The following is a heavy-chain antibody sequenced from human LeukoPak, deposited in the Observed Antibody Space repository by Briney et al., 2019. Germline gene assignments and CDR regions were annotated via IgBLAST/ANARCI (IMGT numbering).Heavy chain of an antibody. CDR2: TYFSGNT. J-gene: IGHJ4*02. CDR3: ARRHGDSLPYFDF. Sequence: SETLSLTCTASGGSISPHYWSWIRQPPGKRLEWIGFTYFSGNTNYNPSLKGRVTISLDRPKNQFSLMLSSVTAADTAVYYCARRHGDSLPYFDFWGQGTLVTVSS. CDR1: GGSISPHY. D-gene: IGHD5-24*01. V-gene: IGHV4-59*11.